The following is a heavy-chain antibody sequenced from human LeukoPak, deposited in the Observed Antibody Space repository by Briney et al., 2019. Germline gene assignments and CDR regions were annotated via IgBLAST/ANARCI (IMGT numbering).Heavy chain of an antibody. CDR2: IYYRGRT. CDR1: GGSISSYY. Sequence: SETLSLTCTVSGGSISSYYWSWIRQPPRKRLENSGDIYYRGRTNYNPSPKSLLTTSVDTPKNQFSLKLRSVTASHTPEHDCARAHMITSYYYYYYMDVWGKGTTVTVSS. J-gene: IGHJ6*03. CDR3: ARAHMITSYYYYYYMDV. V-gene: IGHV4-59*01. D-gene: IGHD3-16*01.